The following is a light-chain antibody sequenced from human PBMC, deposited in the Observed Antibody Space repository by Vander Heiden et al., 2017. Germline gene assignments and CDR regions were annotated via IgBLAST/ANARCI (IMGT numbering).Light chain of an antibody. CDR2: AAS. J-gene: IGKJ1*01. CDR1: QTISSY. V-gene: IGKV1-39*01. Sequence: DSQLTQSPSSLSASIGDRVTITCRASQTISSYLNWYQQKPGRAPNLLIYAASSLQSGVPSRFSGSGSGTDFTLTIRSLQPEDFATYYCQQSHRTPWTFGQGTKVEIK. CDR3: QQSHRTPWT.